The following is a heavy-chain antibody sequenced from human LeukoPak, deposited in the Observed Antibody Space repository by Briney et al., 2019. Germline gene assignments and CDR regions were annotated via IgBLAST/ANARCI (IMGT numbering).Heavy chain of an antibody. CDR1: GFTVSTNY. V-gene: IGHV3-66*01. D-gene: IGHD2-8*02. CDR3: ARDAGGYGMDV. CDR2: IYSGGST. J-gene: IGHJ6*02. Sequence: PGGSLRLSCAASGFTVSTNYMSSVRQAPGKGLEWVSVIYSGGSTYYADSVKGRFTISRDNSKNTLYLQMNSLRAEDTAVYYCARDAGGYGMDVWGQGTTVTVSS.